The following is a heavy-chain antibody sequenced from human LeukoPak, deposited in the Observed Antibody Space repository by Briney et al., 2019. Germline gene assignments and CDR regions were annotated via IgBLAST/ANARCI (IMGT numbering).Heavy chain of an antibody. CDR3: ARDDPAVAGIDY. V-gene: IGHV1-8*01. CDR2: MNPNSGNT. D-gene: IGHD6-19*01. Sequence: GASVKVSCKASGYTFSSYDINWVRQATGQGLEWMGWMNPNSGNTGYAQKFQGRVTMTRDTSTSTVYMELSSLRSEDTAVYYCARDDPAVAGIDYWGQGTLVTVSS. J-gene: IGHJ4*02. CDR1: GYTFSSYD.